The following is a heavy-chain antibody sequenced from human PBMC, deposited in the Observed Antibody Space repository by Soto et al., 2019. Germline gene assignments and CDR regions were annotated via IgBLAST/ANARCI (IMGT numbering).Heavy chain of an antibody. Sequence: GGSLRLSCAASGFTFDDYGMSWVRQAPGKGLKWVSGINWNGGSTGYADSVKGRFTISRDNAKNSLYLQMNSLRAEDTALYYCARDFYSGSYYGGFDYWGQGTLVTVSS. J-gene: IGHJ4*02. CDR2: INWNGGST. CDR1: GFTFDDYG. CDR3: ARDFYSGSYYGGFDY. D-gene: IGHD1-26*01. V-gene: IGHV3-20*04.